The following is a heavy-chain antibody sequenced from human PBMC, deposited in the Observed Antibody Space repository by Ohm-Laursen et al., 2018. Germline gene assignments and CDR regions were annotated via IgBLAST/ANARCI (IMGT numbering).Heavy chain of an antibody. V-gene: IGHV3-9*01. Sequence: SLRLSCTASGFTFADYAMHWVRQAPGKGLEWVSGITWNSGSIGYADSVKGRFTIARDNAKKSLYLQMNSLRAEDTALYSCSKGADLWYYFHGMDVWGQGTTVTVSS. CDR2: ITWNSGSI. J-gene: IGHJ6*02. CDR1: GFTFADYA. CDR3: SKGADLWYYFHGMDV.